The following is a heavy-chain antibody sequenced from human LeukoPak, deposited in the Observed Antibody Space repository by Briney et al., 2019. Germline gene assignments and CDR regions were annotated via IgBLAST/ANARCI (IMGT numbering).Heavy chain of an antibody. D-gene: IGHD2-15*01. CDR2: ISSSGST. Sequence: PSETLSLTCTVSGGSISSSSYYWSWIRQPAGKGLEWIGRISSSGSTNYNPSLKSRVTISVDTSKNQFSLKLSSVTAADTAVYYCARDRRYCSGGSCQRWFDPWGQGTLVTVSS. CDR1: GGSISSSSYY. CDR3: ARDRRYCSGGSCQRWFDP. V-gene: IGHV4-61*02. J-gene: IGHJ5*02.